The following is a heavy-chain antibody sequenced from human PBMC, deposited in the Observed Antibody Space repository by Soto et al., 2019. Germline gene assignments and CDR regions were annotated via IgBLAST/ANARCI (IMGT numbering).Heavy chain of an antibody. J-gene: IGHJ4*02. Sequence: QVQLVESGGGVVRPGGSLRRSCAASGFTFSSYGMHWVRQAPGKGLGWVAVISYDGSNKYYADSVKGRFTISRDNSKNTLYLQMNSLRAEDTAVYYCAKDTYGLVPGYWGQGTLVTVSS. CDR2: ISYDGSNK. D-gene: IGHD3-10*01. V-gene: IGHV3-30*18. CDR3: AKDTYGLVPGY. CDR1: GFTFSSYG.